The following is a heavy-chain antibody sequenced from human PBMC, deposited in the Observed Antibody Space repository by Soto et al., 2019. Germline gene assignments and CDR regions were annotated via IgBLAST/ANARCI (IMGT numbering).Heavy chain of an antibody. CDR2: IWHDSRDE. Sequence: GGSLRLSCTASGFIFSSYGMHWIRQVPGKGLEWVAGIWHDSRDEYYVDSVKGRFTISRDNSKNTVYLQMNSLRVEDMAVYFCARDDSPNYFVSGSHFGVWGQGT. CDR3: ARDDSPNYFVSGSHFGV. CDR1: GFIFSSYG. J-gene: IGHJ4*02. V-gene: IGHV3-33*01. D-gene: IGHD3-10*01.